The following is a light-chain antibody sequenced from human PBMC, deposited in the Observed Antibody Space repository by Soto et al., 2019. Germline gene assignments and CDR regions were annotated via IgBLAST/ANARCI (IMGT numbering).Light chain of an antibody. Sequence: SYELTQPPSVSVAPGKTASITCGGNNIGSKSVNWYQQKPGQAPVLVIYYDSERPSGIPERVDGSKSENTATLTISRVEAGDEADDYCQLWNSTSDHVVFGGGTKLTV. CDR3: QLWNSTSDHVV. CDR2: YDS. J-gene: IGLJ3*02. CDR1: NIGSKS. V-gene: IGLV3-21*04.